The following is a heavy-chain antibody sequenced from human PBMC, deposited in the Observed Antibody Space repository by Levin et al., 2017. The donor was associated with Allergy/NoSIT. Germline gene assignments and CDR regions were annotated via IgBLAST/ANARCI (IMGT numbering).Heavy chain of an antibody. CDR2: ISTNSAYI. J-gene: IGHJ4*02. Sequence: GGSLRLSCSASGFTFNIYTMNWVRQAPGKGLEWISFISTNSAYIFYADSVRGRFTISRDNAKGSLFLQMSSLRADDTAIYYCARGPEVWGQGTPVTVSA. V-gene: IGHV3-21*01. CDR3: ARGPEV. CDR1: GFTFNIYT.